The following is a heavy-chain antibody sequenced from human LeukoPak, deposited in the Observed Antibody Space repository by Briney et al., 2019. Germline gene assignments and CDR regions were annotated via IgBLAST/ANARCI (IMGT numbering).Heavy chain of an antibody. CDR1: GGSFSGYY. CDR3: AKAGYEILTGYYRDY. CDR2: INHSGST. V-gene: IGHV4-34*01. D-gene: IGHD3-9*01. Sequence: SETLSLTCAVDGGSFSGYYWSWIRQLPGKGLEWIGEINHSGSTNYNPSLKSRVTISVDTSKNQFALKLSSVTAADTAVYYCAKAGYEILTGYYRDYWGQGTLVTVSS. J-gene: IGHJ4*02.